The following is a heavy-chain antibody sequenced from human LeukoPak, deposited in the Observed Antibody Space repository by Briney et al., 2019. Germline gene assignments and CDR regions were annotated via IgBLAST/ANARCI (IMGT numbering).Heavy chain of an antibody. D-gene: IGHD6-19*01. CDR1: GDSVSRTSAA. CDR3: TRGGSGMTVALFDQ. J-gene: IGHJ4*02. CDR2: TYYRTKWYS. V-gene: IGHV6-1*01. Sequence: SQTLSLTCVISGDSVSRTSAAWNWLRQSPSRGLEWLGRTYYRTKWYSDSAASVKSRIIINPDTSKNQFSLLLNSVTPEDTAVYYCTRGGSGMTVALFDQWGQGTPVTVSS.